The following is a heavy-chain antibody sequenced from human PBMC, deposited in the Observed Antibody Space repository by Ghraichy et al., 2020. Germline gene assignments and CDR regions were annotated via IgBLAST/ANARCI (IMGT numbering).Heavy chain of an antibody. J-gene: IGHJ4*02. D-gene: IGHD4-17*01. V-gene: IGHV3-48*01. CDR2: ISSSGNSI. Sequence: GGSLRLSCVATGFNVSRYSMNWVRQAPVQGLEWVSYISSSGNSIYYADSVKGRFTISRDNVKNSLYLQMNSLRAEDTAVYYCARDWYGDYGYWGQGTLVTGSS. CDR1: GFNVSRYS. CDR3: ARDWYGDYGY.